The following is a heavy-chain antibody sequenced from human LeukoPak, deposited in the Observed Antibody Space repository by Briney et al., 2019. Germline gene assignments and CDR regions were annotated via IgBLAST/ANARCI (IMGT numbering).Heavy chain of an antibody. CDR2: IGGSGGST. D-gene: IGHD5-24*01. CDR1: GFTFSSYV. Sequence: GGSLRLSCAASGFTFSSYVMSWVRQAPGKGLEWVSAIGGSGGSTYYADSVKGRFTISRDNSKNTLYLQMNSLRAEDTAVYYCAALAMATTGDDAFGIWGQGTMVTVSS. V-gene: IGHV3-23*01. J-gene: IGHJ3*02. CDR3: AALAMATTGDDAFGI.